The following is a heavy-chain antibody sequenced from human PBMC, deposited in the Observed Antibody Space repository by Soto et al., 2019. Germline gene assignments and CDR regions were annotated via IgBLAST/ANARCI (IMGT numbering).Heavy chain of an antibody. V-gene: IGHV1-46*01. CDR2: ISPRDGTA. Sequence: QVQLVQSGAEVKKSGASVKVSCKASGYTFISYAMYWVRQAPGQGLEWMGIISPRDGTASYAQNFQGRVTMTRDTSTRTVYMELSSLRSDDTAVYYCARGGGTLDFWGQGTLVTVSS. J-gene: IGHJ4*02. CDR1: GYTFISYA. CDR3: ARGGGTLDF.